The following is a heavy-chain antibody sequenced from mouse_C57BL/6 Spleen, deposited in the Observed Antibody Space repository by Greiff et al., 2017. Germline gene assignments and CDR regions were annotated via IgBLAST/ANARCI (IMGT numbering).Heavy chain of an antibody. CDR2: INYDGSST. J-gene: IGHJ1*03. D-gene: IGHD2-1*01. CDR1: GFTFSDYY. Sequence: EVQVVESEGGLVQPGSSMKLSCTASGFTFSDYYMAWVRQVPEKGLEWVANINYDGSSTYYLDSLKSRFIISRDNAKNILYLQMSSLKSEDTATYYCARGGGNYVWYFDVWGTGTTVTVSS. CDR3: ARGGGNYVWYFDV. V-gene: IGHV5-16*01.